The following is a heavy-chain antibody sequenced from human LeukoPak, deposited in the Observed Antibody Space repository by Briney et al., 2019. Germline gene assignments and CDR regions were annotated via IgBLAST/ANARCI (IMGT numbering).Heavy chain of an antibody. D-gene: IGHD3-22*01. CDR2: LNPNSGNT. CDR3: ARDRYYYDSSVDYYFDY. CDR1: GYTFTSYD. Sequence: ASVKVSCKASGYTFTSYDINWVRQATGQGLEWMGWLNPNSGNTGYAQKFQGRVTMTRNTSISTAYMELSSLRAEDTAVYYCARDRYYYDSSVDYYFDYWGQGTLVTVSS. V-gene: IGHV1-8*01. J-gene: IGHJ4*02.